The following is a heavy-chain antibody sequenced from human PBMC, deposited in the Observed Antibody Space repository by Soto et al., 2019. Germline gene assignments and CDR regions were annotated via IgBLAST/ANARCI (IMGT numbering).Heavy chain of an antibody. Sequence: QITLKESGPTLVKPTQTLTLTCTFSGFSLSTSGVGVGWIRQPPGKALEWLALIYWDDDKRYSPSLKSRLTITEDTAKNQVVLTMTNMDPVDTATYYCALRPDYAGGDDAFDIWGQGTMVTVSS. V-gene: IGHV2-5*02. D-gene: IGHD4-17*01. J-gene: IGHJ3*02. CDR3: ALRPDYAGGDDAFDI. CDR1: GFSLSTSGVG. CDR2: IYWDDDK.